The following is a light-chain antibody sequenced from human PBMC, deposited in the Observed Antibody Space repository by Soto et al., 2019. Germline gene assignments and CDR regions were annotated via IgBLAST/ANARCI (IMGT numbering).Light chain of an antibody. Sequence: QSALTQPPSASGSPGQSVTISCTGTSSYVGAHNFVSWHQQHPGKAPKLMIYEVSKRPSGVPDRFSGSKSGNTASLTVSGLQAEDEADYYCSSDAGSNNYVFGPGTKVTVL. CDR3: SSDAGSNNYV. CDR2: EVS. V-gene: IGLV2-8*01. CDR1: SSYVGAHNF. J-gene: IGLJ1*01.